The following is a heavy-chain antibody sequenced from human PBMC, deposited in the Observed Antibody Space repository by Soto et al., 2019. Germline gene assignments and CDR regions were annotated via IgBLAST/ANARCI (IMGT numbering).Heavy chain of an antibody. V-gene: IGHV1-24*01. D-gene: IGHD6-13*01. CDR1: GYTLTELS. J-gene: IGHJ4*02. CDR3: ATEFAAAGNFDY. Sequence: ASVKVSCKVSGYTLTELSMHWVRQAPGKGLEWMGGFDPEDGETIYAQKFQGRVTMTEDTSTDTAYMELSSLRSEDTAVYYCATEFAAAGNFDYWGQGTLVTVSS. CDR2: FDPEDGET.